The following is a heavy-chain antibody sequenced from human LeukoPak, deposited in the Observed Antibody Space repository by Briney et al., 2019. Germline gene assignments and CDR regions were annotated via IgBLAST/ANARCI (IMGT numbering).Heavy chain of an antibody. CDR2: ISYDGSNK. D-gene: IGHD3-3*01. J-gene: IGHJ4*02. CDR1: GFTFSSYG. Sequence: PGGSLRLSCAASGFTFSSYGMHWVRQAPGKGLEWVAVISYDGSNKYYADSVKGRFTISRDNSKNTLYLQMNSLRAEDTAAYYCAKAGLYDFWSGYYNGFFDYWGQGTLVTVSS. V-gene: IGHV3-30*18. CDR3: AKAGLYDFWSGYYNGFFDY.